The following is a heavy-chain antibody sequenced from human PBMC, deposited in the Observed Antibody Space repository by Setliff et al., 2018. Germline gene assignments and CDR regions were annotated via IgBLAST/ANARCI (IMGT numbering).Heavy chain of an antibody. CDR1: GYTFLSYG. J-gene: IGHJ5*02. Sequence: GASVKVSCKAVGYTFLSYGLSWVRQAPGQGLEWMGWISAYTGKTDYAQNFQGRVTMTRDTSISTAYMELGRLRSDDTAVYYCAVNVDTAMARFDPWGQGTLVTVSS. CDR2: ISAYTGKT. CDR3: AVNVDTAMARFDP. V-gene: IGHV1-18*01. D-gene: IGHD5-18*01.